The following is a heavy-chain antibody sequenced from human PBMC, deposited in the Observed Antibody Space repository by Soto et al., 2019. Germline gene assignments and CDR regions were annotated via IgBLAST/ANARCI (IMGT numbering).Heavy chain of an antibody. CDR3: ARGFVAAGMAFDY. CDR1: GESINNGAYF. D-gene: IGHD6-13*01. Sequence: QVQLQEWGPGLVKPSQTLSLTCSVSGESINNGAYFWSWIRQHPGKGLAWVGYVHASGSTYYNPSLRVRVAMSIDTSKQQFYLYLTAVTAEDTVVLFCARGFVAAGMAFDYWGPGALVTVSS. CDR2: VHASGST. V-gene: IGHV4-31*03. J-gene: IGHJ4*02.